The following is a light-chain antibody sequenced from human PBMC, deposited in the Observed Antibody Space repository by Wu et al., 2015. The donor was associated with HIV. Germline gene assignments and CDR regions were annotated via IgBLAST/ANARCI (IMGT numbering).Light chain of an antibody. CDR3: QQSDSVPCT. Sequence: DIQMTQSPSSLSASVGDRVTITCRASQSITNYLNWYQQKPGRAPKLLIYAATTLQSGVPSRFSGSGSGTHFTLTITSLQPDDFATYYCQQSDSVPCTFGEGPRWRSN. V-gene: IGKV1-39*01. J-gene: IGKJ4*01. CDR2: AAT. CDR1: QSITNY.